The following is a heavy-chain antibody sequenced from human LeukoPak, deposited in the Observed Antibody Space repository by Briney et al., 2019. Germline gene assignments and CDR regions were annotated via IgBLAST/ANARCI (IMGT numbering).Heavy chain of an antibody. CDR2: IWYDGSNK. J-gene: IGHJ4*02. CDR1: GFTFSSYG. V-gene: IGHV3-33*01. D-gene: IGHD6-19*01. Sequence: LVESGGGVVQPGRSLRLSCAASGFTFSSYGMHWVRQAPGKGLEWVAVIWYDGSNKYYADSVKGRFTISRDNSNNTLYLQMNSLRAEDTAVYYCARDRRNSSGWVPYWGQGTLVTVSS. CDR3: ARDRRNSSGWVPY.